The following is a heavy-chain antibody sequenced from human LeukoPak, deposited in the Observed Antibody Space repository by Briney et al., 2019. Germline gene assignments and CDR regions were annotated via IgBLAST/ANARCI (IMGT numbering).Heavy chain of an antibody. V-gene: IGHV3-21*01. CDR2: ISSSSSYI. Sequence: GGSLRLSCAASGFTFSSYSMNWVRQAPGKGLEWVSSISSSSSYIYYADSVKGRFTISRDNAKNSLYLQMNSLRAEDTAVYYCARDSFYYGSGRRDPDYYYYYMDVWGKGTTVTISS. CDR3: ARDSFYYGSGRRDPDYYYYYMDV. CDR1: GFTFSSYS. D-gene: IGHD3-10*01. J-gene: IGHJ6*03.